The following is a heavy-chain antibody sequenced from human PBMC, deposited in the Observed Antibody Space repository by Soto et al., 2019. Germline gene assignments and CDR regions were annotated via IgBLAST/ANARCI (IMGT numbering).Heavy chain of an antibody. CDR2: INHSGST. CDR1: GGSFSGYY. V-gene: IGHV4-34*01. Sequence: QVQLQQWGAGLLKPSETLSLTCAVYGGSFSGYYWSWIRQPPGKGLEWIGEINHSGSTNYNPSLKSRVIISVDTSKNQFSLKLSSVTAADTAVYYCARGVRYLDAFDIWGQGTMVTVSS. J-gene: IGHJ3*02. D-gene: IGHD3-10*01. CDR3: ARGVRYLDAFDI.